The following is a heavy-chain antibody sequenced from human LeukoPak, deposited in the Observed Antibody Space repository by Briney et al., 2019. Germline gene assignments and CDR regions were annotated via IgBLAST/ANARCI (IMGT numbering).Heavy chain of an antibody. J-gene: IGHJ4*02. CDR1: GFTFSSWG. CDR2: IWYDGSYK. Sequence: GGSLRLSCAASGFTFSSWGMHWVRQAPGKGLEWVAVIWYDGSYKYYAESVKGRFTISRDNSKKTLYLQMNSLRAEDTAVYYCAKDVTTGTLALDYWGQGILVTVSS. CDR3: AKDVTTGTLALDY. D-gene: IGHD1-1*01. V-gene: IGHV3-33*03.